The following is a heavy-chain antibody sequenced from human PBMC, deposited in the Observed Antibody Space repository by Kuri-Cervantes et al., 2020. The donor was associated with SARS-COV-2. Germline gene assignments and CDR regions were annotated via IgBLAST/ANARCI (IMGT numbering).Heavy chain of an antibody. D-gene: IGHD3-3*01. J-gene: IGHJ4*02. CDR2: IYYSGST. Sequence: SETLSLTCTVSGGSISSYYWSWIRQPPGKGLEWIGYIYYSGSTNYNPSLKSRVTISVDTSKNQFSLKLSSVTAADTAVYYCARMYYDFWSGYYKYYFDYWGQGTLVNVSS. CDR1: GGSISSYY. CDR3: ARMYYDFWSGYYKYYFDY. V-gene: IGHV4-59*01.